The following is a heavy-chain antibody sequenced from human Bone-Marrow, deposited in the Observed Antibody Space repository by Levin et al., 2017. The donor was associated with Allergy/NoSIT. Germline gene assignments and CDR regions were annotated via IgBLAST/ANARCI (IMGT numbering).Heavy chain of an antibody. CDR3: AHRSYYAASQPFAS. J-gene: IGHJ4*02. CDR1: GFSLTTGGVS. Sequence: SGPTLVKPTQTLTLTCTFSGFSLTTGGVSVGWIRQPPGKALEWLALVYWDDDKRYKSSLASRLAITKDPSNNQVVLTLNNVDPVDTATSYCAHRSYYAASQPFASWGQGILVTVSS. D-gene: IGHD3-10*01. CDR2: VYWDDDK. V-gene: IGHV2-5*02.